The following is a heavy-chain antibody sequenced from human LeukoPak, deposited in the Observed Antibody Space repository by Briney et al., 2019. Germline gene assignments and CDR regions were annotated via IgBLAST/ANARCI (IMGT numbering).Heavy chain of an antibody. CDR2: FDPEDGET. J-gene: IGHJ2*01. Sequence: ASVKVSCKVSGYTLTELSMHWVRQAPGKGLEWMGGFDPEDGETIYAQKFQGRVTMTEDTSTDTAYMELSSLRSEDTAVYYCARAPNWGATDWYFDLWGRGTLVTVSS. CDR1: GYTLTELS. CDR3: ARAPNWGATDWYFDL. V-gene: IGHV1-24*01. D-gene: IGHD7-27*01.